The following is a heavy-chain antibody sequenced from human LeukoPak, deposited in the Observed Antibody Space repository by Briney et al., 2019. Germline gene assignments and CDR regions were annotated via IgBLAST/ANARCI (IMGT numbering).Heavy chain of an antibody. J-gene: IGHJ4*02. CDR3: ASGHTDSSGYYDY. CDR1: GGSISSYY. Sequence: SETLSLTCTVSGGSISSYYWSWIRQPPGKGLEWIGYIYYSGSTNYNPPLKSRVTISVDTSKNQFSLKLSSVTAADTAVYYCASGHTDSSGYYDYWGQGTLVTVSS. V-gene: IGHV4-59*01. D-gene: IGHD3-22*01. CDR2: IYYSGST.